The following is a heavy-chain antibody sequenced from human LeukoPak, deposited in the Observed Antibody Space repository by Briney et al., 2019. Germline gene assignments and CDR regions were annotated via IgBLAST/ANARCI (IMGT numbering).Heavy chain of an antibody. CDR2: INHSGST. V-gene: IGHV4-34*01. CDR1: GFTFSDYY. Sequence: LRLSCAASGFTFSDYYMSWIRQPPGKGLEWIGEINHSGSTNYNPSLKSRVTISVDTSKNQFSLKLSSVTAADTAVYYCARGGLMVYAVRVQNDVFDIWGQGTMVTVSS. CDR3: ARGGLMVYAVRVQNDVFDI. D-gene: IGHD2-8*01. J-gene: IGHJ3*02.